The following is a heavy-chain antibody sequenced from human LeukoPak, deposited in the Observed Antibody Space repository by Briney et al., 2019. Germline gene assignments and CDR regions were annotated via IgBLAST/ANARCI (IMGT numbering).Heavy chain of an antibody. CDR2: IGGSGGNT. J-gene: IGHJ4*02. CDR1: GFTFSRYA. D-gene: IGHD6-19*01. CDR3: AKDARRTSGWYFFDY. V-gene: IGHV3-23*01. Sequence: PGGSLRLSCAASGFTFSRYAMSWDRQAPGKGLEWVSAIGGSGGNTYYADSVKGRFTISRDNSKNTLYLQMNSLRAEDTAVYYCAKDARRTSGWYFFDYWGQGTLVTVSS.